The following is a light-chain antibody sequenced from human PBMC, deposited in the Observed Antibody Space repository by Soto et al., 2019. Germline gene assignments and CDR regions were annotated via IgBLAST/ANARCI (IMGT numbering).Light chain of an antibody. J-gene: IGKJ4*01. Sequence: EIVLTQSPGSLSFSPGERGTLXSRASQTISNDLAWYQQKPGQAPRLLIYGASTRATGIPARFSGSGSGTEFTLTINSLQSEDFALYFCQQYNKWPPLTFGGGTKVDIK. CDR2: GAS. CDR3: QQYNKWPPLT. CDR1: QTISND. V-gene: IGKV3-15*01.